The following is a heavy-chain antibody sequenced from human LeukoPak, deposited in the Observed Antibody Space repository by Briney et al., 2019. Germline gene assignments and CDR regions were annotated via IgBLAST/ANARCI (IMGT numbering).Heavy chain of an antibody. V-gene: IGHV4-34*01. CDR1: GGSFSNYY. CDR3: ARRWNYGRNYYIDV. CDR2: INDSGRT. Sequence: SETLSLTCAVYGGSFSNYYWSWIRRTPGKRMEWIVEINDSGRTNYNPSLMSRVTVSVDTSKNQFSLRLTSVTATDTAVYYCARRWNYGRNYYIDVWGKGATVSVSS. J-gene: IGHJ6*03. D-gene: IGHD1-7*01.